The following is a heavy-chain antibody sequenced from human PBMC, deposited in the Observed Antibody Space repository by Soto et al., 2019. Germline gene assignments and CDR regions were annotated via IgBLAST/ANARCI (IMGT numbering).Heavy chain of an antibody. V-gene: IGHV4-61*01. CDR1: GASVRSGSYY. CDR2: IYDTGTT. J-gene: IGHJ4*02. D-gene: IGHD4-17*01. CDR3: ARVEDYGDYFDY. Sequence: QVHLQESGPGLVKPSETLSLTCTVSGASVRSGSYYWSWVRQPPGRGLEWIGYIYDTGTTNYNPSLKSRVTMSVDTSKNQFSLKLNSLTAADTAVYYCARVEDYGDYFDYWGQGTLATVSS.